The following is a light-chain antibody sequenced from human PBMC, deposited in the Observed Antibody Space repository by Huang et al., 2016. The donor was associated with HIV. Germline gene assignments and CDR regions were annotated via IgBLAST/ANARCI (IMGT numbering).Light chain of an antibody. V-gene: IGKV3-15*01. CDR1: QSVSSN. Sequence: EIVMTQSPVTPSMSPGERATLSCRASQSVSSNVAWYQQKPGQAPRLLMYGASIRATGIPARFSGSGSGTEFTLTITSLQSEDFAVYFCQQYNNWPPWTFGPGTMVDMK. J-gene: IGKJ1*01. CDR3: QQYNNWPPWT. CDR2: GAS.